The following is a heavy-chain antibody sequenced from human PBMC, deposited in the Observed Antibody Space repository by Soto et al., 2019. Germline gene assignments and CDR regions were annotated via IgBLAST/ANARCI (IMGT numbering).Heavy chain of an antibody. V-gene: IGHV1-2*02. CDR3: SRGGIAAPASGEYAMDV. D-gene: IGHD6-13*01. J-gene: IGHJ6*02. Sequence: QVQLVQSGAEVKKPGASVKVSCKASGYSFTGYYIHWVRQAPGQGLECMGWINPNSGGTKYPQKFQGRGTMTRDTSIRPAYMVLTGLKSDDTAVYYCSRGGIAAPASGEYAMDVWGLGTTVTVSS. CDR2: INPNSGGT. CDR1: GYSFTGYY.